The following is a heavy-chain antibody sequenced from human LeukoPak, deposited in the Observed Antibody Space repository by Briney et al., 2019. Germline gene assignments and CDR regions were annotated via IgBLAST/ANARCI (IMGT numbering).Heavy chain of an antibody. J-gene: IGHJ3*02. CDR2: IYYSGST. Sequence: PSEALSLTCTVSGGSISSYYWSWIRQPPGKGLEWIGYIYYSGSTNYNPSLKSRVTISVDTSKNQFSLKLISVTAADTAVYYCARRISDAFDIWGQGTMVTVSS. CDR1: GGSISSYY. CDR3: ARRISDAFDI. V-gene: IGHV4-59*01.